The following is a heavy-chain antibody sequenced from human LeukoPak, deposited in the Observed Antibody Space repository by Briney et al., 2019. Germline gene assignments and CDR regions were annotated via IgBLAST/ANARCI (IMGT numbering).Heavy chain of an antibody. Sequence: SETLSLTCAVYSASGSFSGYYWSWIRQPPGKGLEWIGEISHRGNTNYNPSLKSRVIISVDTSENQFSLKLTSVTAADTAVYYCARRGENGYLFCGGDCSSEYFDYWGQGNLVTVSS. CDR3: ARRGENGYLFCGGDCSSEYFDY. J-gene: IGHJ4*02. D-gene: IGHD2-21*02. CDR2: ISHRGNT. CDR1: SASGSFSGYY. V-gene: IGHV4-34*01.